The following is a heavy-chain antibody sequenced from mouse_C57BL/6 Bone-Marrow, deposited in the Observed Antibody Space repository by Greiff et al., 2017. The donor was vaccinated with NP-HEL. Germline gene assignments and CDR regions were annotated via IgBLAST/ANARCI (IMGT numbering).Heavy chain of an antibody. D-gene: IGHD1-1*01. V-gene: IGHV1-72*01. J-gene: IGHJ3*01. CDR2: IAPTSGGT. Sequence: QVQLQQPGAELVKPGASVKLSCKASGYTFTSYWMHWVKQRPGRGLEWIGSIAPTSGGTTYNEKFKCKATLPVDKPSSAAYMQLSSLTCEDSAVYFCASGEGSRGAYWCQGTRVTVSA. CDR3: ASGEGSRGAY. CDR1: GYTFTSYW.